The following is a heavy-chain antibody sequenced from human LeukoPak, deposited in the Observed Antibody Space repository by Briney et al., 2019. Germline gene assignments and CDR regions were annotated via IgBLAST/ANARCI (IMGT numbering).Heavy chain of an antibody. CDR2: IRSDGTNK. D-gene: IGHD6-19*01. CDR3: AKDRAVAAYYFDY. V-gene: IGHV3-30*02. Sequence: PGGSLRLSCAASGFTFSSFGMRWVRQAPGKGLEWVAFIRSDGTNKYYADSVKGRFTISGDNSKNTLYLQMNSLKAEDTAVYYCAKDRAVAAYYFDYWGQGTLVTVSS. J-gene: IGHJ4*02. CDR1: GFTFSSFG.